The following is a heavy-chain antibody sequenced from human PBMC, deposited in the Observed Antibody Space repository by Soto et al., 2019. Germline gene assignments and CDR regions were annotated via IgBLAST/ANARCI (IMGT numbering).Heavy chain of an antibody. CDR2: ISGSGGST. Sequence: HPGGSLRLSCAASGFTFSSYAMSWVRQAPGKGLEWVSAISGSGGSTYYADSVKGRFTISRDNSKNTLYLQMNSLRAEDTAVYYCAKDLRSFGPRFYYYYGMDVWGQGTTVTVSS. CDR3: AKDLRSFGPRFYYYYGMDV. D-gene: IGHD3-3*01. J-gene: IGHJ6*02. V-gene: IGHV3-23*01. CDR1: GFTFSSYA.